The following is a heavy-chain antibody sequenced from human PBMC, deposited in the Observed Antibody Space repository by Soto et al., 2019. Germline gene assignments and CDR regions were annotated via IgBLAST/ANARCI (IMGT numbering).Heavy chain of an antibody. Sequence: QVQLQESGPGLVKPSQTLSLTCTVSGGPISSGGYYWSWIRQHPGKGLEWIGYIYYSGSTYYNPSLKSRVTISVDTSKNQFSLKLSSVTAADTAVYYCARVVVVVVAATGSGWFDPWGQGTLVTVSS. D-gene: IGHD2-15*01. V-gene: IGHV4-31*03. CDR2: IYYSGST. CDR1: GGPISSGGYY. J-gene: IGHJ5*02. CDR3: ARVVVVVVAATGSGWFDP.